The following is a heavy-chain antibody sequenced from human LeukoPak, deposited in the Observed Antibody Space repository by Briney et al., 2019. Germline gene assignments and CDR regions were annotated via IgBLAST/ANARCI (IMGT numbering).Heavy chain of an antibody. CDR2: INHSGST. CDR1: GGSFSGYY. Sequence: PSETLSLTCAVYGGSFSGYYWSWIRQPPGKGLEWIVEINHSGSTNYNPSLKSRVTISVDTSKNQFSLKLSSVTAADTAVYYCARGYDYGGNSGGFDYWGQGTLVTVSS. D-gene: IGHD4-23*01. CDR3: ARGYDYGGNSGGFDY. V-gene: IGHV4-34*01. J-gene: IGHJ4*02.